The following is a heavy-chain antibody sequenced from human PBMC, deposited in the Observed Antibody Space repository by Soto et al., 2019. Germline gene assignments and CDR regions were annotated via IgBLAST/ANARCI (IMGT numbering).Heavy chain of an antibody. CDR1: GGSFSGYY. J-gene: IGHJ6*02. Sequence: SETLSLTCAVYGGSFSGYYWSWIRQPPGKGLEWIGEINHSGSTNYNPSLKSRVTISVDTSKNQFSLKLSSVTAADTAVYYCARAPRKRIAARPAGMDVWGQGTTVTVSS. D-gene: IGHD6-6*01. CDR3: ARAPRKRIAARPAGMDV. CDR2: INHSGST. V-gene: IGHV4-34*01.